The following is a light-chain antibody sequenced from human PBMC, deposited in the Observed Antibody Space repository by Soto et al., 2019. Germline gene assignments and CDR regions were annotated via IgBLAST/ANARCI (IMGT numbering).Light chain of an antibody. CDR3: CSYAGSYSVV. CDR1: SSDVGGYKY. J-gene: IGLJ2*01. V-gene: IGLV2-14*01. Sequence: QSALTQPASVSGSPGQSITISCTGASSDVGGYKYVSWYQQHPGKAPKLMIYEVSDRPSGVSNRFSGSKSGNTASLTISGLQAEDEADYYCCSYAGSYSVVFGGGTKVTVL. CDR2: EVS.